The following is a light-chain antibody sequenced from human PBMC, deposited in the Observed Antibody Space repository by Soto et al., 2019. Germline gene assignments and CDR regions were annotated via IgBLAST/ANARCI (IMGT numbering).Light chain of an antibody. Sequence: IQLTQSPSSLSASVGDRVTITCRASQAIRNDLVWFQQKPGKAPILLIYAASTLQSGVPPRFSVSGSGTDFTLTISSLQAEDFATYYCLQDYTYPRTFGGGTKVEIK. V-gene: IGKV1-6*01. CDR1: QAIRND. J-gene: IGKJ4*01. CDR2: AAS. CDR3: LQDYTYPRT.